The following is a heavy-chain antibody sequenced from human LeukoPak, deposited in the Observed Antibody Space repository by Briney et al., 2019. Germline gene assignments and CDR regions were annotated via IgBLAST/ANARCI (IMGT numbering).Heavy chain of an antibody. CDR1: GGTFSSYA. Sequence: SVKVSCKASGGTFSSYAISWVRQAPGQGLEWMGRIIPILGIANYVQKFQGRVTITADKSTSTAYMELSSLRSEDTAVYYCARGETYYYDSSGYFEYFQHWGQGTLVTVSS. CDR3: ARGETYYYDSSGYFEYFQH. J-gene: IGHJ1*01. D-gene: IGHD3-22*01. CDR2: IIPILGIA. V-gene: IGHV1-69*04.